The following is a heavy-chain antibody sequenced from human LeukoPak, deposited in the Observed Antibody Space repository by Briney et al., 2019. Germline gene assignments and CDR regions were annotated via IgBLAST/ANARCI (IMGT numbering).Heavy chain of an antibody. J-gene: IGHJ4*02. D-gene: IGHD6-13*01. CDR3: ARDSDRYSSSWVDY. V-gene: IGHV3-53*01. Sequence: GGSLRLSCAASGFIVSTTYMSWVRQAPGKGLEWVSVIYRGGSTYYAESVKGRFPISRAHPQNTLYLQMNRRQREATAVYSCARDSDRYSSSWVDYWGQRTRVTVS. CDR2: IYRGGST. CDR1: GFIVSTTY.